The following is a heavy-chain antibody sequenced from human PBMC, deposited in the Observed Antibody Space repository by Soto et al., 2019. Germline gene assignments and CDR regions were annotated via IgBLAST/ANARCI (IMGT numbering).Heavy chain of an antibody. CDR1: GFTFSSYG. V-gene: IGHV3-30*18. Sequence: GGSRRLSCAASGFTFSSYGMHWVRQAPGKGLEWVAVISYDGSNKYYADSVKGRFTISRDNSKNTLYLQMNCLRAEDTAVYYCAKDQGSSGYGPLDYWGQGTLVTVSS. CDR2: ISYDGSNK. J-gene: IGHJ4*02. D-gene: IGHD3-22*01. CDR3: AKDQGSSGYGPLDY.